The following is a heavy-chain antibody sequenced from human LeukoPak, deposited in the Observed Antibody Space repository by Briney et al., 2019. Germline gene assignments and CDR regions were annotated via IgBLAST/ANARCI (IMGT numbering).Heavy chain of an antibody. D-gene: IGHD2-15*01. J-gene: IGHJ3*02. CDR1: GFTFNSYW. V-gene: IGHV3-74*01. CDR3: ARGGYHHGFDI. CDR2: INSDGSDT. Sequence: GGSLRLSCAASGFTFNSYWFHWVRQAPGKGLVWVSRINSDGSDTIYADSVKGRFTISRDNAKSTVCLQMNSLKAEDTAVYYCARGGYHHGFDIWGQGTMVTVSS.